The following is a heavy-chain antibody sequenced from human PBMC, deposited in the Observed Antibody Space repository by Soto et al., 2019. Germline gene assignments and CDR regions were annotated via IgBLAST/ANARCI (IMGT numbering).Heavy chain of an antibody. CDR1: GGSISSSNW. CDR3: AITKPYSSGFGY. Sequence: QVQLQESGPGLVKPSGTLSLTCAVSGGSISSSNWWSWVRQPPGKGLEWIGEIYHSGSTNYNPSLKSRVTRSVDKSNNQFSLRLSSVTAADTAVYYCAITKPYSSGFGYWGQGTLVTVAS. CDR2: IYHSGST. J-gene: IGHJ4*02. D-gene: IGHD6-19*01. V-gene: IGHV4-4*02.